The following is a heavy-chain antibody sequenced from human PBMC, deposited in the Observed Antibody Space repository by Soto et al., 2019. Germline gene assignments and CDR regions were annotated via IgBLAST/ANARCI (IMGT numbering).Heavy chain of an antibody. CDR3: TKSGGVAAAGKGYYLDC. Sequence: GGSLRLSCAASGFPFSSYAMSWVRQAPGKGLEWVSGISGSGGSTSVADSVKGRFTISRDNSKNTLYLQMNSLRAEDTAVYYCTKSGGVAAAGKGYYLDCWGQGTLVTVSS. D-gene: IGHD6-13*01. J-gene: IGHJ4*02. CDR1: GFPFSSYA. V-gene: IGHV3-23*01. CDR2: ISGSGGST.